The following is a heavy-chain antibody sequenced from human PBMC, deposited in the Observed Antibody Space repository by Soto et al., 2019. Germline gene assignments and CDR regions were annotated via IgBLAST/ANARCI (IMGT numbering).Heavy chain of an antibody. V-gene: IGHV3-30*18. Sequence: GGSLRLSCAASGFTFSSYGMHWVRQAPGKGLEWVALISYDGRNKYYEDSVKGRFTISRDNSKNTLYLQMNSLRAEDTAVYYCAKDMVGLPDQDPSYDYYYGMDVWGQGTTVTVSS. D-gene: IGHD1-26*01. J-gene: IGHJ6*02. CDR2: ISYDGRNK. CDR3: AKDMVGLPDQDPSYDYYYGMDV. CDR1: GFTFSSYG.